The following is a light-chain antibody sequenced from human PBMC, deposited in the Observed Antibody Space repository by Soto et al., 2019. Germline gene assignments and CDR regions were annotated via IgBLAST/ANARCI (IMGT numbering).Light chain of an antibody. Sequence: QSALTQPASVSGSPGQSITISCTGTSSDVGGYNYVSWYQQHPGKAPKLMIYEVSNRPSGGSNRFSGSKSGNTASLTISGLQAEDEADYYCSSYTSSSPLYVFGTGTKGTVL. V-gene: IGLV2-14*01. CDR2: EVS. CDR3: SSYTSSSPLYV. CDR1: SSDVGGYNY. J-gene: IGLJ1*01.